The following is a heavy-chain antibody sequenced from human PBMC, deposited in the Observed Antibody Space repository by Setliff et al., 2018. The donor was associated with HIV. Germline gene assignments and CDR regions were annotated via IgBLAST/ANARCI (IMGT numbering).Heavy chain of an antibody. J-gene: IGHJ4*02. D-gene: IGHD4-17*01. Sequence: GGSLRLSCAVSGFTVSNNYMGWVRQAPGKGLESVSVMYSGGGTNYADSVKGRFTISRDNSKNTLYLQMNNLRAEDTALYYCARGHYGEWGQGTLVTVSS. V-gene: IGHV3-53*01. CDR1: GFTVSNNY. CDR2: MYSGGGT. CDR3: ARGHYGE.